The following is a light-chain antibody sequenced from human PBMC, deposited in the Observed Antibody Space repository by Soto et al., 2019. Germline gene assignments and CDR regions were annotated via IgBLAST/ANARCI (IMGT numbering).Light chain of an antibody. J-gene: IGKJ5*01. Sequence: DIQMTQSPSTLSASVGDRVTITCRASQSISSWLAWYQQKPGKAPKLLIYDASSLESGVPSRFSGSGSGTEFTLSISSLEPEDFAVYYCQQRSNWPPTFGQGTRLEI. V-gene: IGKV1-5*01. CDR2: DAS. CDR3: QQRSNWPPT. CDR1: QSISSW.